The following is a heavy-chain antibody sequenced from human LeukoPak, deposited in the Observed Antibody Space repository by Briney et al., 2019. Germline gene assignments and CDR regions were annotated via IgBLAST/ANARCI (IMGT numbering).Heavy chain of an antibody. J-gene: IGHJ6*02. V-gene: IGHV1-2*02. CDR3: AGEGSQSQLGGYYYYYGMDV. Sequence: ASVTVSCKASGYTFTGYYMHWVRQAPGQGLEWMGRINPNSGGTNYAQKFQGRVTMTGGTSISTAYMELSRLRSDDTAVYYCAGEGSQSQLGGYYYYYGMDVWGQGTTVTVSS. CDR2: INPNSGGT. CDR1: GYTFTGYY. D-gene: IGHD2-2*01.